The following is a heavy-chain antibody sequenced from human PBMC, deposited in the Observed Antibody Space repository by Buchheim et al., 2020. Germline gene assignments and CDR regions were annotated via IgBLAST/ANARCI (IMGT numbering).Heavy chain of an antibody. CDR1: GFTFSSYA. CDR2: ISGSGGST. D-gene: IGHD6-13*01. Sequence: EVQLLESGGGLVQPGGSLRLSCAASGFTFSSYAMSWVRQAPGKGLEWVSAISGSGGSTYYADSVKGRFTISRDNSKNTLYLQMNSLRAEDTAVYYCAKDLHSSSWYFPGSTMDVWGQGTT. J-gene: IGHJ6*02. V-gene: IGHV3-23*01. CDR3: AKDLHSSSWYFPGSTMDV.